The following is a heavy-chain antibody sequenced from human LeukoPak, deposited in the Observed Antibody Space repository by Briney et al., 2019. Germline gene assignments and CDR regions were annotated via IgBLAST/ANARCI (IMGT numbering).Heavy chain of an antibody. J-gene: IGHJ4*02. CDR3: AKEHYGDYYFDY. CDR2: ISWNSGSI. V-gene: IGHV3-9*01. Sequence: PGGSLRLSCAASGFTLDDYAMHWVRQAPGKGLEWVSGISWNSGSIGYADSVKGRFTISRDNAKNSLYLQMNSLRAEDTALYYCAKEHYGDYYFDYWGQGTLVTVSS. D-gene: IGHD4-17*01. CDR1: GFTLDDYA.